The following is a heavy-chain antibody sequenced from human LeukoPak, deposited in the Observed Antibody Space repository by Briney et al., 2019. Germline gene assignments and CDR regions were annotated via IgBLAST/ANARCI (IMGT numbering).Heavy chain of an antibody. CDR2: ISYDGSNK. CDR1: GFTFSSYA. Sequence: GRSLRLSCAASGFTFSSYAMHWVRQAPGKGLEWVAVISYDGSNKYYADSVKGRFTISRDNAKNSLYLQMNSLRAEDTAVYYCARETPRWYYDSSGSSGSYMDVWGKGTTVTVSS. D-gene: IGHD3-22*01. CDR3: ARETPRWYYDSSGSSGSYMDV. V-gene: IGHV3-30*04. J-gene: IGHJ6*03.